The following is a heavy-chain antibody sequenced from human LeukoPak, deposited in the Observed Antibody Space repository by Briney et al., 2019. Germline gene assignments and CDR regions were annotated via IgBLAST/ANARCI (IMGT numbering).Heavy chain of an antibody. Sequence: GGSLRLSCAASGFTFSSYSMNWVRQAPGKGLEWVSYISSSSSTIDYADSVKGRFTISRDNAKNSLYLQMNSLRAEDTAVYYCARDRTAARPGFYYHYYMDVWGKGTTVTVSS. J-gene: IGHJ6*03. V-gene: IGHV3-48*01. D-gene: IGHD6-6*01. CDR2: ISSSSSTI. CDR1: GFTFSSYS. CDR3: ARDRTAARPGFYYHYYMDV.